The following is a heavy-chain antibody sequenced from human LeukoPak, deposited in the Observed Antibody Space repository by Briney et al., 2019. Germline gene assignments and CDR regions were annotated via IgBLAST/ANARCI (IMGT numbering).Heavy chain of an antibody. V-gene: IGHV1-58*02. D-gene: IGHD5-24*01. CDR3: AAREMAVSYYFDY. J-gene: IGHJ4*02. Sequence: SVKVSCKASGFTXTXSAMQXXRXXRGQRLEWIGWIVVGSGNTNYAQKFQERVTITRDMSTSTVYMELSSLRSEDTAVYYCAAREMAVSYYFDYWGQGTLVTVSS. CDR1: GFTXTXSA. CDR2: IVVGSGNT.